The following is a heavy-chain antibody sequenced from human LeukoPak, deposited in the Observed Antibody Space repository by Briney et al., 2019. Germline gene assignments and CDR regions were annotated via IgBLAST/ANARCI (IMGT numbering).Heavy chain of an antibody. CDR3: ARGSSGWDDAFDI. CDR1: GGSISSGGYY. V-gene: IGHV4-31*03. CDR2: IYYSGST. Sequence: PSQTLSLTRTVSGGSISSGGYYWSWIRQHPGKGLEWIGYIYYSGSTYYNPSLKSRVTISVDTSKNQFSLKLSSVTAADTAVYYCARGSSGWDDAFDIWGQGTMVTVSS. D-gene: IGHD6-19*01. J-gene: IGHJ3*02.